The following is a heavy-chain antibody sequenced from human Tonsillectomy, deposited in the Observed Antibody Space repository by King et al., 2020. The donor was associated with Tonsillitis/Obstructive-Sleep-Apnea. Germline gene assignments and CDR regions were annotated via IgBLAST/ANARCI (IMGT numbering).Heavy chain of an antibody. CDR1: GFTFSSYA. CDR2: ISSNGGST. CDR3: VKDLRRSYDF. Sequence: VQLVESGGGLVQPGGSLRLSCSASGFTFSSYAMHWVRQAPGKGLEYVSAISSNGGSTYYAASVKGRFTISRDNSKNTLYLQMTSLRAEDTAVYYCVKDLRRSYDFWGQGTLVTVSS. V-gene: IGHV3-64D*06. J-gene: IGHJ4*02.